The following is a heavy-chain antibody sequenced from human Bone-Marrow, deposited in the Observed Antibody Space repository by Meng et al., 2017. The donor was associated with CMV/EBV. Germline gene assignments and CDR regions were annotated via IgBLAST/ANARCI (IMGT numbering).Heavy chain of an antibody. D-gene: IGHD3-22*01. V-gene: IGHV1-2*02. Sequence: ASVKVSCKASGYIFSDYYMHWVRQAPGRGLEWMGWISPNSGGTNYAQRFQGRVTMTSDTSITTAYMELSSLTSDDTAVYYCARGPITMMVVAPYGMDVWGQGTTVAVSS. J-gene: IGHJ6*02. CDR3: ARGPITMMVVAPYGMDV. CDR1: GYIFSDYY. CDR2: ISPNSGGT.